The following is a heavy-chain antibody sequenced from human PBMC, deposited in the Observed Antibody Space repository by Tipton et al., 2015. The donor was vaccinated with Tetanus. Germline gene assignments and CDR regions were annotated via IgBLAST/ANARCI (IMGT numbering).Heavy chain of an antibody. CDR3: ARDPHTIRTGNHRGFDY. CDR2: LSDDGRHN. CDR1: GFTFSSYT. Sequence: SLRLSCAASGFTFSSYTMYWVRQAPGRGLEWLAMLSDDGRHNSYAESVKGRFTISRDNGKNLLYLQMNSLRVEDTAVYYCARDPHTIRTGNHRGFDYWGQGTKVTVSS. J-gene: IGHJ4*02. V-gene: IGHV3-30*04. D-gene: IGHD3-10*01.